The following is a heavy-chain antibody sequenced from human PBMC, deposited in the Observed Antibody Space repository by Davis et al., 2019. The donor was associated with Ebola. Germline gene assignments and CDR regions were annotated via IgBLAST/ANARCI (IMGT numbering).Heavy chain of an antibody. CDR3: ARKTGGYCCSPSCTYPDY. CDR1: GFAFSSYG. Sequence: PGGSLRLSCAASGFAFSSYGMHWVRQAPGKGLEWVAVICYDGSNEYYADSVRGRFTISRDNSKKTVYLQMSSLRAEDTAVYYCARKTGGYCCSPSCTYPDYWGQGALVTVSS. D-gene: IGHD2-2*01. J-gene: IGHJ4*02. CDR2: ICYDGSNE. V-gene: IGHV3-33*01.